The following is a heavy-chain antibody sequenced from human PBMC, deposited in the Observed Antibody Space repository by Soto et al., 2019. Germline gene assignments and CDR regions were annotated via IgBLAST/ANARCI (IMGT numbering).Heavy chain of an antibody. Sequence: EVQLLESGGGLVQPGGSLRLSCAASGFTFSIYAMNWVRQAPGKGLEWVAGIIGAGAPYYADPVKGRFTISRDNSKNTLYLPNNRPGGEDTALYFLCKDVTSDARWDIDYWGQGTPVTVSS. D-gene: IGHD1-26*01. V-gene: IGHV3-23*01. CDR2: IIGAGAP. CDR1: GFTFSIYA. CDR3: CKDVTSDARWDIDY. J-gene: IGHJ4*02.